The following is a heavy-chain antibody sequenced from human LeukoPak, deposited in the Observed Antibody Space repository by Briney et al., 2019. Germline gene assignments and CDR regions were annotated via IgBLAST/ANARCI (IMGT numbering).Heavy chain of an antibody. CDR1: GYTFGAYY. Sequence: ASVKVSCKASGYTFGAYYIHWVRQAPGQGLEWMAWINPSNGDTNYAQKFQGRVTMTRDTSISTAYMELTRLISDDTAVYYCARVGSSGWYVHPTLDYWGQGTLVTVSS. V-gene: IGHV1-2*02. CDR2: INPSNGDT. D-gene: IGHD6-19*01. J-gene: IGHJ4*02. CDR3: ARVGSSGWYVHPTLDY.